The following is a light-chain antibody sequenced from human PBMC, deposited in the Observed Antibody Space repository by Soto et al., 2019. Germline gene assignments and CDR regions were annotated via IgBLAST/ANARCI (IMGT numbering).Light chain of an antibody. CDR3: SSYTSISTVV. Sequence: QSALTQPASVSGSPGQSITISCTGTISDVGGYNYVSWFQQYPGKAPKLTIYDVNNRPSGVSSRFSGSKSGNTASLTISGLQAEDEADYYCSSYTSISTVVFGGGTKLTVL. CDR2: DVN. V-gene: IGLV2-14*01. CDR1: ISDVGGYNY. J-gene: IGLJ2*01.